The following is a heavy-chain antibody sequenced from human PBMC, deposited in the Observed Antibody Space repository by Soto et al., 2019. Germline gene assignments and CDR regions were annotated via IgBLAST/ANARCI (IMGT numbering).Heavy chain of an antibody. J-gene: IGHJ6*02. CDR3: ARDGPNTILLRGGMDV. CDR1: GFTFSSYA. V-gene: IGHV3-30-3*01. CDR2: ISYDGSNK. Sequence: QVQLVESGGGVVQPGRSLRLSCAASGFTFSSYAMHWVRQAPGKGLEWVAVISYDGSNKYYADSVKGRFTISRDNSKNTLYLQMNSLRAEDTAVYYCARDGPNTILLRGGMDVRGQGTTVTVSS. D-gene: IGHD2-2*02.